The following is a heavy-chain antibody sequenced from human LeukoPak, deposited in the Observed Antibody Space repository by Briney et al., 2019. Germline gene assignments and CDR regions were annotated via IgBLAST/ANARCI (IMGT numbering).Heavy chain of an antibody. J-gene: IGHJ4*02. Sequence: GGSLRLSCAASGFTFSSYSMNWVRQAPGKGLEWVSSISSSSSYIYYADSVKGRFTISRDNAKNSLYLQMSSLRAEDTAVYYCASHPIAANDYWGQGTLVTVSS. D-gene: IGHD6-25*01. CDR2: ISSSSSYI. CDR1: GFTFSSYS. CDR3: ASHPIAANDY. V-gene: IGHV3-21*01.